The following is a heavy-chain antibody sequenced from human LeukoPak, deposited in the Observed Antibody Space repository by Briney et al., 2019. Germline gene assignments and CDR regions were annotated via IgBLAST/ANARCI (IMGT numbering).Heavy chain of an antibody. CDR1: GYTFTSYG. CDR3: ARDRQRWLQRTNDAFDI. D-gene: IGHD5-24*01. V-gene: IGHV1-18*01. J-gene: IGHJ3*02. CDR2: ISAYNGNT. Sequence: ASVKVSCKASGYTFTSYGISWVRQAPGQGLEWMGWISAYNGNTNYAQKLQGRVTMTTDTSTSTAYMELRSLRSDDTAFYYCARDRQRWLQRTNDAFDIWGQGTMVTVSS.